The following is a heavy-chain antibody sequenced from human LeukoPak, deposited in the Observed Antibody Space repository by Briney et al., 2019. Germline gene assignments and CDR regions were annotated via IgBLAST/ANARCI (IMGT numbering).Heavy chain of an antibody. CDR2: INHSGST. J-gene: IGHJ3*01. V-gene: IGHV4-34*01. Sequence: SETLSLTCAVYGGSFSGYYWSWIRQPPGKGLEWIGEINHSGSTNYNPSLKSRVTISVDTSKNQFSLKLSSVTAADTAVYYCARQGYSSSSYAFDFWGQGTMATVSS. D-gene: IGHD6-6*01. CDR3: ARQGYSSSSYAFDF. CDR1: GGSFSGYY.